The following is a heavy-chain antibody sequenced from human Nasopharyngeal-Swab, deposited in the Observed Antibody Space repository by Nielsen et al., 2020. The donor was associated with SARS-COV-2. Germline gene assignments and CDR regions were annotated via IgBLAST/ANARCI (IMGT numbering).Heavy chain of an antibody. CDR2: TEIGGTT. CDR1: GLTVSSTY. J-gene: IGHJ4*02. CDR3: ARDRCSGGSCQLDN. Sequence: WGSLRLSCAVSGLTVSSTYMSWVRQAPGKGLEWVSVTEIGGTTHYADSVKGRFTISRDNSKNTVHLQLDSLKDEDTGLYYCARDRCSGGSCQLDNWGQGTQVTVSS. D-gene: IGHD2-15*01. V-gene: IGHV3-53*01.